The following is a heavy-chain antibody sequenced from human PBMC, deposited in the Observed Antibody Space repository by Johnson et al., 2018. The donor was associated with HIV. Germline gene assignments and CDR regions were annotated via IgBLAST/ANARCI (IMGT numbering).Heavy chain of an antibody. CDR3: ARPIFGVVSSPVDAFGV. D-gene: IGHD3-3*01. V-gene: IGHV3-20*04. J-gene: IGHJ3*01. CDR1: GFTFDDFG. Sequence: VQLVESGGRVVRPGGSLRLSCAASGFTFDDFGMSWVRQAPGKGLAWVSGLNWNGGTTFYADAVKGRFTISRDNAKNSLYLQMNSLRAEDTALYYCARPIFGVVSSPVDAFGVWGQGTMVTVSS. CDR2: LNWNGGTT.